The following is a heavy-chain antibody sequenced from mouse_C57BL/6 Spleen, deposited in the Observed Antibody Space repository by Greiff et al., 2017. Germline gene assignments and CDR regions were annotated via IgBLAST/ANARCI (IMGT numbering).Heavy chain of an antibody. CDR1: GYTFTSYG. Sequence: VQLQQSGAELARPGASVKLSCKASGYTFTSYGISWVKQRTGQGLEWIGEIYPRSGNTYYNEKFKGKATLTADKSSSTAYMELRSLTSEDSAVYVGARSGYSNYVLYCAMDDWGKGTSVTVSS. V-gene: IGHV1-81*01. D-gene: IGHD2-5*01. CDR2: IYPRSGNT. CDR3: ARSGYSNYVLYCAMDD. J-gene: IGHJ4*01.